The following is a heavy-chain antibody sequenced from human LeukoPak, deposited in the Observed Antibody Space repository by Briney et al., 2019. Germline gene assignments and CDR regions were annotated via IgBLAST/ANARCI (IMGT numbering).Heavy chain of an antibody. J-gene: IGHJ3*02. Sequence: SETLSLTCTVSGYSISSGYYWSWIRQPPGKGLEWIGYIYYSGSTNYNPSLKSRVTISVDTSKNQFSLKLSSVTAADTAVYYCARGPMIVVVNDAFDIWGQGTMVTVSS. CDR3: ARGPMIVVVNDAFDI. CDR1: GYSISSGYY. D-gene: IGHD3-22*01. V-gene: IGHV4-38-2*02. CDR2: IYYSGST.